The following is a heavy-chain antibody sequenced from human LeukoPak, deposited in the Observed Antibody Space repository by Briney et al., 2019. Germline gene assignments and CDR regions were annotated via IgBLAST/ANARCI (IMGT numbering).Heavy chain of an antibody. V-gene: IGHV1-2*02. CDR1: GYTFTCYY. CDR3: ARVSHCSGGSCP. D-gene: IGHD2-15*01. J-gene: IGHJ3*01. Sequence: ASVKVSCKASGYTFTCYYMHWVRQAPGQGLEWMGWINPNSGGTNYAQKFQGRVTMTRDTSISTAYMELSRLRSDDTAVYYCARVSHCSGGSCPWGQGTMVTVSS. CDR2: INPNSGGT.